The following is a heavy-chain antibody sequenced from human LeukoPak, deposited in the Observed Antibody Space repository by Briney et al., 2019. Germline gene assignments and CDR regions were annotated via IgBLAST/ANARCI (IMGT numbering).Heavy chain of an antibody. CDR2: IYYSGST. CDR3: ARVSATAILGKFDY. J-gene: IGHJ4*02. V-gene: IGHV4-59*01. D-gene: IGHD2-2*02. Sequence: SETLSLTCTVSGGSISSYYWSWIRQPPGKGLEWIGYIYYSGSTNYNPSLKSRVTISVDTSKNQFSLKLSSVTAADTAVYYCARVSATAILGKFDYWGQGTLVTVSS. CDR1: GGSISSYY.